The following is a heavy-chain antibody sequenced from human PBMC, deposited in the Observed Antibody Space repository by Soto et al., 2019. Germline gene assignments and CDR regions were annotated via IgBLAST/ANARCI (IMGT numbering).Heavy chain of an antibody. D-gene: IGHD7-27*01. CDR1: GGTFSGHA. CDR3: ARGPNWGYRFDS. J-gene: IGHJ4*02. Sequence: QVQLVQSGAEVKKPGSSVKVSCEASGGTFSGHAISWVRQAPGQGPEWMGGLIPLFGTTQHAQNFQDRVTITADKSTSTAYMELTSLRFEDTAIYYCARGPNWGYRFDSWGQGPLVTVSS. CDR2: LIPLFGTT. V-gene: IGHV1-69*06.